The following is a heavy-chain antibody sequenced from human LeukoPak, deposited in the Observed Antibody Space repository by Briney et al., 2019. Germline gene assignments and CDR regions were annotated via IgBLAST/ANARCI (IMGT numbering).Heavy chain of an antibody. D-gene: IGHD4-17*01. CDR3: ARGSDYGDYGYFDL. J-gene: IGHJ2*01. Sequence: GGSLRLSCAASGFAVSSNYMSWVRQAPGKGLEWVSVIYSGGSTYYADSVKGRFTISRDNSKNTLYLQMNSLRAEDTAVYYCARGSDYGDYGYFDLWGRGTLVTVSS. CDR2: IYSGGST. V-gene: IGHV3-53*01. CDR1: GFAVSSNY.